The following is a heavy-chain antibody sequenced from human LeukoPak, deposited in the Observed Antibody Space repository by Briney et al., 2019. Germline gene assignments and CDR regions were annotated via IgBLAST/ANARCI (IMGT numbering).Heavy chain of an antibody. Sequence: GGSLRLSCAASGFTFSSYSMNWVRQAPGKGLEWVSYISRSSASIYYADSVKGRFTISRDNAKNSMYLQMNRLRAEDTAVYYCASDPLSSSFFDYWGKGNLVTVSS. CDR3: ASDPLSSSFFDY. J-gene: IGHJ4*02. V-gene: IGHV3-48*01. D-gene: IGHD6-13*01. CDR1: GFTFSSYS. CDR2: ISRSSASI.